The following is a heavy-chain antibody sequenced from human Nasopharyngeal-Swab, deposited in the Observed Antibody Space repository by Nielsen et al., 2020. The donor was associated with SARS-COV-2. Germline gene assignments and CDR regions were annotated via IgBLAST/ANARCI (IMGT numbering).Heavy chain of an antibody. CDR1: GFTFSTYD. J-gene: IGHJ6*02. CDR2: SRNKANSYTT. D-gene: IGHD6-13*01. Sequence: GGSLRLSCAASGFTFSTYDVTWVRQAPGKGLEWVGRSRNKANSYTTEYAASVKGRFTISRDDSKNSLYLQMSSLRTEDTALYYCARDLSSIWTSGLGVWGQGTTVIVSS. V-gene: IGHV3-72*01. CDR3: ARDLSSIWTSGLGV.